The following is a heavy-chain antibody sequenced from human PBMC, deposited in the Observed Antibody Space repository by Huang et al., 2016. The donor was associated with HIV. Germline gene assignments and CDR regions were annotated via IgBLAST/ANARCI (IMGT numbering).Heavy chain of an antibody. CDR1: FTSYA. Sequence: FTSYAMNWVRQAPGQGLEWMGWINTNTGNPTYAQGFTGRFVFSLDTSVSTAYLQISSLKAEDTAVYYCASSPREVFGVFDYRGQGTLVTVSS. V-gene: IGHV7-4-1*02. J-gene: IGHJ4*02. D-gene: IGHD3-3*01. CDR3: ASSPREVFGVFDY. CDR2: INTNTGNP.